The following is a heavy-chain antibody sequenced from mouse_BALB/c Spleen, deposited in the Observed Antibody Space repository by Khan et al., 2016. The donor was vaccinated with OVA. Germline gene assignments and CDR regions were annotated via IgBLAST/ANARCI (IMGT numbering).Heavy chain of an antibody. CDR1: GYTFTNYR. CDR2: INTYTGEP. D-gene: IGHD1-3*01. Sequence: QIQLVQSGPELKKPGETVKISCKASGYTFTNYRMNWLKQAPGKGLKWMGWINTYTGEPTYADDFKGRFAFSLEPSASTAYLQINSLKNEDMATYFCARETSYCYFDVWGAGATVTVSS. V-gene: IGHV9-1*02. CDR3: ARETSYCYFDV. J-gene: IGHJ1*01.